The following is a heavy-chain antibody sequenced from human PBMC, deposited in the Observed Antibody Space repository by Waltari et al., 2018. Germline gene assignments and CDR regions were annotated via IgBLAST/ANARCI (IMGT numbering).Heavy chain of an antibody. CDR3: ARVSQDILTGYYRGYFDY. CDR2: IYYSGST. D-gene: IGHD3-9*01. V-gene: IGHV4-59*01. Sequence: QVQLQESGPGLVKPSETLSLTCTVSGGSISSYYWSCIRQPPGKGLEWIGYIYYSGSTNYHPSLKSRVTISVDTSKNQFSLKLSSVTAADTAVYYCARVSQDILTGYYRGYFDYWGQGTLVTVSS. CDR1: GGSISSYY. J-gene: IGHJ4*02.